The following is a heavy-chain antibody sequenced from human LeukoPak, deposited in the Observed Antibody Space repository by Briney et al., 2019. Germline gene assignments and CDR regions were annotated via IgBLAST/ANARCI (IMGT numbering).Heavy chain of an antibody. CDR2: IYHSGST. CDR1: GYSISSGYY. J-gene: IGHJ6*03. V-gene: IGHV4-38-2*02. CDR3: ARVDGYYYYYYMDV. Sequence: DPPETLSLTCTVSGYSISSGYYWGWIRQPPGKGLEWIGSIYHSGSTYYNPSLKSRVTISVDTSKNQFSLKLSSVTAADTAVYYCARVDGYYYYYYMDVWGKGTTVTVSS.